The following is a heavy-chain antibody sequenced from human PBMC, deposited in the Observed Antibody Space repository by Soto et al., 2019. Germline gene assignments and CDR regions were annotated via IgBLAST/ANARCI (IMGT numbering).Heavy chain of an antibody. CDR2: IYYSGST. J-gene: IGHJ6*02. CDR1: GGSISSGGYY. Sequence: SETLSLTCTVSGGSISSGGYYWSWIRQHPGKGLERIGYIYYSGSTYYNPSLKSRVTISVDTSKNQFSLKLSSVTAADTAVYYCARALHHDYYDSSGHYYPYWYGMDVWGQGTTVT. V-gene: IGHV4-31*03. D-gene: IGHD3-22*01. CDR3: ARALHHDYYDSSGHYYPYWYGMDV.